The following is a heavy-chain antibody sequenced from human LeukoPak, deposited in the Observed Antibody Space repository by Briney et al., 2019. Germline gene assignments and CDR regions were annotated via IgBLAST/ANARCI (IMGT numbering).Heavy chain of an antibody. CDR2: IYPGDSDT. Sequence: GESLKISCKGSGYSFPNYWIGWVRQMPGKGLEWMGIIYPGDSDTRYSPSFQGQVTISADKSISTAYLQWSSLKASDTAMYYCASWRGCSGGSCWDAFDIWGQGTMVTVSS. D-gene: IGHD2-15*01. V-gene: IGHV5-51*01. CDR1: GYSFPNYW. CDR3: ASWRGCSGGSCWDAFDI. J-gene: IGHJ3*02.